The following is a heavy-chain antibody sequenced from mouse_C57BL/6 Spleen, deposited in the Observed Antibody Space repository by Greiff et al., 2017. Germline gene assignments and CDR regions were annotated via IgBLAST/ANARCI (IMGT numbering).Heavy chain of an antibody. CDR3: ARNGVLRSYAMDY. CDR1: GFSLTSYG. V-gene: IGHV2-2*01. J-gene: IGHJ4*01. Sequence: VKLQESGPGLVQPSQSLSITCTVSGFSLTSYGVHWVRQSPGTGLEWLGVIWSGGSTDYNAAFISRLSISKDNSKSQVFFKMNSLQADDTAIYYCARNGVLRSYAMDYWGQGTSVTVSS. D-gene: IGHD1-1*01. CDR2: IWSGGST.